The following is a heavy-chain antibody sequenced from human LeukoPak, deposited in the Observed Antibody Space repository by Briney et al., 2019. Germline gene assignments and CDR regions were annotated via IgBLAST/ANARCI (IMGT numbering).Heavy chain of an antibody. CDR1: GYTFTGYY. CDR3: ARSYCSSTSCLVPNYYYGMDV. D-gene: IGHD2-2*01. V-gene: IGHV1-2*02. Sequence: ASVKVSCKASGYTFTGYYMHWVRQAPGQGLEWMGWINPNSGGTNYAQKFQGRVTMTRDTSISTAYMELSRLRSDDTAVYYCARSYCSSTSCLVPNYYYGMDVWGQGTTVTVSS. CDR2: INPNSGGT. J-gene: IGHJ6*02.